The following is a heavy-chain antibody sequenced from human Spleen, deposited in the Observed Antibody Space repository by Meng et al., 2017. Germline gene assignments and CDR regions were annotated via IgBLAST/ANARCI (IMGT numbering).Heavy chain of an antibody. J-gene: IGHJ6*02. CDR1: GGSISSSSYY. CDR3: ARDSHSKSYFNPDNHFYGMDV. Sequence: SETLSLTCTVSGGSISSSSYYWGWIRQPPGKGLEWIATIDYSGSTYYNPSLKSRLTISVDTSKNQFSLRLTSVTAADTAVYFCARDSHSKSYFNPDNHFYGMDVWGQGTTVTVSS. CDR2: IDYSGST. D-gene: IGHD3-10*01. V-gene: IGHV4-39*07.